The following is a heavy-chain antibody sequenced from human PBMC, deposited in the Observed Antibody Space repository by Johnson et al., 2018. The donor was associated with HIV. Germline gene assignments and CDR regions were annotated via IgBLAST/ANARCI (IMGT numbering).Heavy chain of an antibody. V-gene: IGHV3-30-3*01. D-gene: IGHD2-15*01. CDR2: ISYDGSNK. Sequence: QEQLVESGGGVVQPGRSLRLSCAASGFTFSRHAMHWVRQAPGKGLEWVALISYDGSNKYYADSVKGRFTITRDNSKNPLNLQMNSRTAEDTAVYYCGRSRVDIVVVAGAFDIWGQGTMVTVSS. CDR3: GRSRVDIVVVAGAFDI. CDR1: GFTFSRHA. J-gene: IGHJ3*02.